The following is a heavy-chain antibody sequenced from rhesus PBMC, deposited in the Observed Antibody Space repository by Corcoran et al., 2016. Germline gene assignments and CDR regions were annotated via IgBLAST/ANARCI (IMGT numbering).Heavy chain of an antibody. D-gene: IGHD6-25*01. CDR1: GDSISSNY. J-gene: IGHJ4*01. V-gene: IGHV4-147*01. CDR2: IYGRSGST. Sequence: QVQLQESGPGLVKPSETLSLTCAVSGDSISSNYWSWIRQPPGKGLAWIGYIYGRSGSTYYNPSLKSRVTISTDTSKNQFSLKVSSVTAADTAVYYCARDSAAAGTTYFDNWGQGVLVTVSS. CDR3: ARDSAAAGTTYFDN.